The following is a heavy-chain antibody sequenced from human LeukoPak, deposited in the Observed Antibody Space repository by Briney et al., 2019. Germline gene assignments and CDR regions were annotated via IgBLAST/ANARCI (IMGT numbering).Heavy chain of an antibody. V-gene: IGHV1-46*01. Sequence: ASVKVSCKASGYTFTMYYIHWVRQAPGQGLEWMGMINPSDGATTYAQRFQGRVTMTRDMSTTTVYVDLRSLRSEDTAVSFCAREQRGGLSGSLGGLFASYNTYYYMDVWGRGTTVTVSS. D-gene: IGHD1-26*01. J-gene: IGHJ6*03. CDR2: INPSDGAT. CDR1: GYTFTMYY. CDR3: AREQRGGLSGSLGGLFASYNTYYYMDV.